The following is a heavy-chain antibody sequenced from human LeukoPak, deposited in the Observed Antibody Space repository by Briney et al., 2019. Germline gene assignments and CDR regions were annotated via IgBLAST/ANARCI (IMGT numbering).Heavy chain of an antibody. CDR3: ARDPLYGSGSSLDY. CDR2: ISYDGSNK. V-gene: IGHV3-30*04. D-gene: IGHD3-10*01. Sequence: PGRSLRLSCAAFGFTFSSYAMHWVRQAPGKGLEWVAVISYDGSNKYYADSVKGRFTISRDNSKNTLYLQMNSLRAEDTAVYYCARDPLYGSGSSLDYWGQGTLVTVSS. CDR1: GFTFSSYA. J-gene: IGHJ4*02.